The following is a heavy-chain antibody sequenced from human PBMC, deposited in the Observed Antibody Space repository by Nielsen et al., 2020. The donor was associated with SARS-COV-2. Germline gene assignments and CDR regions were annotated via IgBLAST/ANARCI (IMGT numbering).Heavy chain of an antibody. CDR2: ISGSGGST. CDR1: GFTFSRYA. J-gene: IGHJ4*02. CDR3: AKDRGYYYPRWGAGFDY. V-gene: IGHV3-23*01. Sequence: GGSLRLSCAASGFTFSRYAMHWVRQAPGKGLEWVSAISGSGGSTYYADSVKGRFTISRDNSKNTLYLQMNSLRAEDTAVYYCAKDRGYYYPRWGAGFDYWGQGTLVTVSS. D-gene: IGHD3-22*01.